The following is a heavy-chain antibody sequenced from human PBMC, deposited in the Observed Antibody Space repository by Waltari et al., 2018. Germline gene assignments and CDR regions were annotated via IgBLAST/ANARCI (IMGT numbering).Heavy chain of an antibody. V-gene: IGHV1-2*02. D-gene: IGHD5-12*01. CDR3: ARDSGYDLGLDY. J-gene: IGHJ4*02. Sequence: QVQLVQSGAEVKKPGASVKVSCKASGYTFTGYYMHWVRQAPGQGLEWMGGINPNSGGTKYAQKFQGRVTMTRDTSISTAYMELSRLRSDDTAVYYCARDSGYDLGLDYWGQGTLVTVSS. CDR1: GYTFTGYY. CDR2: INPNSGGT.